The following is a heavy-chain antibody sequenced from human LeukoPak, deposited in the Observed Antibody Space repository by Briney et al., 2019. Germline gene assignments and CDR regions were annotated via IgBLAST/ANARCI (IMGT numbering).Heavy chain of an antibody. CDR2: IYYSGST. D-gene: IGHD3-10*01. J-gene: IGHJ5*02. CDR1: GGFISSYY. Sequence: KASETLSLTCTVSGGFISSYYWSWIRQPPGERLEWIGYIYYSGSTNYNPSLKSRVTISVDTSKNQFSLKLSPVTAADTAVYYCARWGEYGSGSYYNQVPNWFDPWGQGTLVTVSS. CDR3: ARWGEYGSGSYYNQVPNWFDP. V-gene: IGHV4-59*01.